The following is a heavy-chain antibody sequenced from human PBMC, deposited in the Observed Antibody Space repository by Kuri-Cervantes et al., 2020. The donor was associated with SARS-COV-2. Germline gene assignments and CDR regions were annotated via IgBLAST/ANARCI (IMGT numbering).Heavy chain of an antibody. CDR1: GGSINSSSYY. CDR2: IYYSGST. CDR3: ASSIYCSSTSCYIYGHFDY. Sequence: GSLRLSCTVSGGSINSSSYYWGWNRQPPGKGLEWIGSIYYSGSTYYNPSLKSRVTISVDTSKNQFSLKLSSVTAADTAVYYCASSIYCSSTSCYIYGHFDYWGQGTLVTVSS. D-gene: IGHD2-2*02. V-gene: IGHV4-39*01. J-gene: IGHJ4*02.